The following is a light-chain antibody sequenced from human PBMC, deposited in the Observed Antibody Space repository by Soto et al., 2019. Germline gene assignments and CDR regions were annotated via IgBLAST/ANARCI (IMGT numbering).Light chain of an antibody. Sequence: NFMLTQPHSVSDSPGKTVIISCTRSSGSIASNYVQWYQQRPGSSPNTVIYEDNQRPSGVPDRFSGSIDSSSNSASLTISGMETEDEADYSCQSYDATNQVFGGGTKDTVL. CDR3: QSYDATNQV. V-gene: IGLV6-57*01. J-gene: IGLJ3*02. CDR1: SGSIASNY. CDR2: EDN.